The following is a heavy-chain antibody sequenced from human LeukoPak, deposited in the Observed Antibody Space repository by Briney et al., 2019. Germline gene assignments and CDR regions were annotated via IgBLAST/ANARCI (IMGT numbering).Heavy chain of an antibody. CDR3: ARVDSKGPYYYYGMDV. CDR1: GGSVSSGSYY. CDR2: IYYSGST. D-gene: IGHD2-21*01. Sequence: SETLSLTCTVSGGSVSSGSYYWSWIWQPPGKGLEWIGYIYYSGSTNYNPSLKSRVTISVDTSKNQFSLKLSSVTAADTAVYYCARVDSKGPYYYYGMDVWGQGTTVTVSS. J-gene: IGHJ6*02. V-gene: IGHV4-61*01.